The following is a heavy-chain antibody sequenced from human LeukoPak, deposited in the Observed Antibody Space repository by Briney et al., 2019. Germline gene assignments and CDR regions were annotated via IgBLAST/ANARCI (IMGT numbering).Heavy chain of an antibody. J-gene: IGHJ3*01. D-gene: IGHD1-26*01. CDR2: ISPRGDIT. V-gene: IGHV3-23*01. CDR3: AKDLRYSGSPRAFDF. CDR1: GFTFSNHG. Sequence: GGSLRLSCAASGFTFSNHGMNWVRQAPGKGLEWVSGISPRGDITYYADSVKGRLTISRDNSKNTLFLQMNSLRAEDTAVYYCAKDLRYSGSPRAFDFWGQGTMVTVSS.